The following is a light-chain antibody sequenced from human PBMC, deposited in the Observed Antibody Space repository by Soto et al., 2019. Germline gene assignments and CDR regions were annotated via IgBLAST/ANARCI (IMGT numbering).Light chain of an antibody. J-gene: IGLJ2*01. CDR3: GTWDSSLSAVV. CDR1: SSNIGTYY. Sequence: QSVLTQPPSVSAAPGQKVALSCSGSSSNIGTYYVSWYQHVPGAAPKLLIYYNNERPSGIPDRFSGSKSGTSATLGITGLQTEDEADYHCGTWDSSLSAVVFGGGTKLTVL. CDR2: YNN. V-gene: IGLV1-51*01.